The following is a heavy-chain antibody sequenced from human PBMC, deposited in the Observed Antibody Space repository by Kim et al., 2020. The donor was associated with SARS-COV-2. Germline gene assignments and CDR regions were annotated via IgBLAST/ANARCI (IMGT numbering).Heavy chain of an antibody. CDR3: ASEGDSSSPFDY. J-gene: IGHJ4*02. Sequence: SVKVSCKASGGTFSSYAISWVRQAPGQGLEWMGGIIPIFGTANYAQKFQGRVTITADESTSTAYMELSSLRSEDTAVYYCASEGDSSSPFDYWGQGTLVTVSS. CDR2: IIPIFGTA. CDR1: GGTFSSYA. V-gene: IGHV1-69*13. D-gene: IGHD6-6*01.